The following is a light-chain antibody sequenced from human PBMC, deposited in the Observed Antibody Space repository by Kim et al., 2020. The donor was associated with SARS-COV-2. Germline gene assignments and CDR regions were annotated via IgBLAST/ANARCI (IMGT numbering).Light chain of an antibody. CDR1: QTIDTY. Sequence: ESVGDGISITCRARQTIDTYVNWYQQKQGKAPKLLIYAASRLHSGVPSRFSGSGSGTYFTLTINSLQPEDFATYYCQQSYSTPKTFGQGTKVDIK. J-gene: IGKJ1*01. CDR3: QQSYSTPKT. V-gene: IGKV1-39*01. CDR2: AAS.